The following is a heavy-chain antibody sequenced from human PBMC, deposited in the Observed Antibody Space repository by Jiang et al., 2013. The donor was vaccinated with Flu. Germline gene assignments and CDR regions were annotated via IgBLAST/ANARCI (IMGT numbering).Heavy chain of an antibody. CDR3: AKDRGTHGDNPDDSFDI. D-gene: IGHD4-23*01. V-gene: IGHV3-23*01. J-gene: IGHJ3*02. CDR2: MSGRGGNT. CDR1: GFTFSNYP. Sequence: VQLLESGGGLVQPGGSLRLSCTASGFTFSNYPMSWVRQAPGKGLEWVSAMSGRGGNTYYADSVKGRFTISRDNSKNTLYLQMNSLRAEDTAVYYCAKDRGTHGDNPDDSFDIWGQGTMVTVSS.